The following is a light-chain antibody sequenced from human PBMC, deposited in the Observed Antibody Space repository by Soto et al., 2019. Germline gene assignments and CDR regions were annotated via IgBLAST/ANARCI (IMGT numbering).Light chain of an antibody. V-gene: IGKV1-5*03. CDR3: QQYDNYPYT. J-gene: IGKJ2*01. CDR1: QSISSW. Sequence: DIQMTQSPSTLSASVGDRVTITCRASQSISSWLAWYQQKPGKAPKILIYKASSLESGVPSRFSGSGSGTEFTLTISNLQPDDFATYYCQQYDNYPYTFGQGSKLEIK. CDR2: KAS.